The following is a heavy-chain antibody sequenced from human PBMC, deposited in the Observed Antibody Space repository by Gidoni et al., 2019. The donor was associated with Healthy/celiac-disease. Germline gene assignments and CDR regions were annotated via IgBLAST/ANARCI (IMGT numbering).Heavy chain of an antibody. Sequence: QVQLVQSGAEVKKPGASVKVSCKASGYTFTSYDINWVRQATGQGLEWMGWMNPNSGNTGYAKKFQGRVTMTRNTSISTAYMELSSLRSEDTAVYYGARTTGGHMVRGVMGDFDYWGQGTLVTVSS. D-gene: IGHD3-10*01. CDR2: MNPNSGNT. CDR3: ARTTGGHMVRGVMGDFDY. J-gene: IGHJ4*02. CDR1: GYTFTSYD. V-gene: IGHV1-8*01.